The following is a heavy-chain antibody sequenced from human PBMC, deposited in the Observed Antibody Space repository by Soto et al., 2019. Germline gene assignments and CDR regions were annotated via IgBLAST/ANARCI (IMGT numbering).Heavy chain of an antibody. CDR1: GGFMNSGDYS. J-gene: IGHJ4*02. Sequence: QLQLQESGSGLVKPSQTLSLTCAVSGGFMNSGDYSWAWIGQPPGKGLEWIGYIHHSGNTYSNPALRSRVTMSVDRSKNQFSLKLSSVTATDTAVYYCARQVVVTSYYFDYWGQGTLVTVSS. CDR2: IHHSGNT. D-gene: IGHD3-22*01. CDR3: ARQVVVTSYYFDY. V-gene: IGHV4-30-2*01.